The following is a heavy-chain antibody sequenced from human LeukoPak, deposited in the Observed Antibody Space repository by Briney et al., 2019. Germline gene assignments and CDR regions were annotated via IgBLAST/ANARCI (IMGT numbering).Heavy chain of an antibody. V-gene: IGHV4-59*12. J-gene: IGHJ5*02. D-gene: IGHD3-10*01. CDR1: GFTFSSNA. Sequence: LRLTCAASGFTFSSNAMNWVRQPPGKGLEWIGYIYYSGSTYYNPSLKSRVTISVDTSKNQFSLKLSSVTAADTAVYYCARDLPYGSGSLNKDWFDPWGQGTLVTVSS. CDR3: ARDLPYGSGSLNKDWFDP. CDR2: IYYSGST.